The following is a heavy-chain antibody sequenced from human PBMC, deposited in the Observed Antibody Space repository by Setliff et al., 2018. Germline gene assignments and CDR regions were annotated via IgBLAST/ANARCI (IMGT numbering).Heavy chain of an antibody. V-gene: IGHV1-8*02. CDR3: ARGADRDSSSQFIQH. CDR1: GGTFSSYA. D-gene: IGHD6-19*01. J-gene: IGHJ1*01. Sequence: GASVKVSCKASGGTFSSYAINWVRQATGQGLEWMGWMNPNSANTGCAQKFQGRVTMTRDTSISTAYLELSSLRSEDTAVYYCARGADRDSSSQFIQHWGQGTLVTVSS. CDR2: MNPNSANT.